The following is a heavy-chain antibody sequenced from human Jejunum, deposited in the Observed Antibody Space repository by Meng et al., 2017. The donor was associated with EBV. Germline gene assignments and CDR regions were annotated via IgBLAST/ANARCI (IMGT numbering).Heavy chain of an antibody. Sequence: QLELHELCPGLVKPSETLSLTCAVSGASINTNNYNWGWIRQPPGKGLEWIGTVCRSGSNYNPSLKSRVSISVDTSKTQFSLKVNSVTAADTAVYYCVMGPDYAKSGYWGQGILVTVSS. CDR1: GASINTNNYN. D-gene: IGHD4-17*01. J-gene: IGHJ4*02. CDR3: VMGPDYAKSGY. V-gene: IGHV4-39*01. CDR2: VCRSGS.